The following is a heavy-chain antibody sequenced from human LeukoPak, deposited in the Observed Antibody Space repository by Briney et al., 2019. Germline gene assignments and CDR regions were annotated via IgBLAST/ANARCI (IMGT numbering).Heavy chain of an antibody. Sequence: SETLSLTCTVSGGSVGSSDSYWVWIRQPPGKGLEWIGSIYYGGSLYYNPSLTSRVTISLDTSKNQFSLRLSSVTAADTAVYHCARRSHCTGGSCYPVWGQGTTVTVSS. CDR1: GGSVGSSDSY. CDR3: ARRSHCTGGSCYPV. V-gene: IGHV4-39*01. J-gene: IGHJ6*02. CDR2: IYYGGSL. D-gene: IGHD2-15*01.